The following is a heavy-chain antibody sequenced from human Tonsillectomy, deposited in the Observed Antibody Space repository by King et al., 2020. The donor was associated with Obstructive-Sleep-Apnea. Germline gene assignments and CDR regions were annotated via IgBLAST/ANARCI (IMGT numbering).Heavy chain of an antibody. J-gene: IGHJ4*02. CDR1: GGSISSGDYY. CDR2: IYYSGST. Sequence: QLQESGPGLVKPSQTLSLTCTVSGGSISSGDYYWSWFRQPPGKGLEWIGYIYYSGSTYYNPSLKSRVTISVDTSKNQFSLKLSSVTAADTAVYYCARGRSSSWYGEERTEDVDYWGQGTLVTVSS. D-gene: IGHD6-13*01. V-gene: IGHV4-30-4*01. CDR3: ARGRSSSWYGEERTEDVDY.